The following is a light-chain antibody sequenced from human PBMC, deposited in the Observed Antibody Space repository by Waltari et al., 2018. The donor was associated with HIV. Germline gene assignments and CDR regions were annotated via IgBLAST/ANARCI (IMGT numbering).Light chain of an antibody. CDR2: GAS. CDR3: QQYNNWPLWT. CDR1: QSVSRN. Sequence: ETVMTQSPATLSVSPGERATLPCRASQSVSRNLAWYQQKPGQPPRLLIYGASSRATGIPARCSGSGSGTEFTLTISSLQSEDLSVYYCQQYNNWPLWTFGQGTNVEIK. J-gene: IGKJ1*01. V-gene: IGKV3-15*01.